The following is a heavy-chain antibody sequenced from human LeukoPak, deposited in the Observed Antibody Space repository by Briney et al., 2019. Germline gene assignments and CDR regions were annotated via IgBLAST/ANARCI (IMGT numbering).Heavy chain of an antibody. CDR2: IYPGDSDT. CDR1: GYSFTNYW. Sequence: GESLKISCKGSGYSFTNYWIGWVRQMPGKGLEWMGIIYPGDSDTRYSPSFQGQVTISADKSISTAYLQRSSLRASDTAMYYCARLSPLRGYSGYDFDSPYDPWGQGALVTVSS. J-gene: IGHJ5*02. V-gene: IGHV5-51*01. D-gene: IGHD5-12*01. CDR3: ARLSPLRGYSGYDFDSPYDP.